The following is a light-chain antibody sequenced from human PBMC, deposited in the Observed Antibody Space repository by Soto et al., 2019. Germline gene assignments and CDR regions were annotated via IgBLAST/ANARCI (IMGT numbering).Light chain of an antibody. CDR1: EGISVY. V-gene: IGKV3-11*01. CDR3: QQRASWPLT. J-gene: IGKJ4*01. Sequence: EVVLTQSPPTLSLSPGQSATLSCRASEGISVYLAWYQQKRGQAPRLLIYEASHRASDVPARFFGGGFGTDFTLSISSLEPEDFAIYYCQQRASWPLTFGGGTRVGI. CDR2: EAS.